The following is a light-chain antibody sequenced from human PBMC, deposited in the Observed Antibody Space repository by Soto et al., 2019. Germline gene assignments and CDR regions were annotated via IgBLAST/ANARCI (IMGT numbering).Light chain of an antibody. J-gene: IGLJ3*02. V-gene: IGLV1-51*01. CDR2: DNN. CDR3: GTWDSSLSVWV. Sequence: QSVLTQPPSVSAAPGQKVTISCSGSSSNIGNNYVSWYQQLPGTAPKLLIYDNNKRPSGIPDRFSGSKSGTSATLGITGLQTGDEADYYCGTWDSSLSVWVFGGGTK. CDR1: SSNIGNNY.